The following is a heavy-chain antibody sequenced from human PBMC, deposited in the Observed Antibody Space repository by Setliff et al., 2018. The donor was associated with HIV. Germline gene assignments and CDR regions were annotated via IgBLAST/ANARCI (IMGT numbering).Heavy chain of an antibody. CDR2: IYNSAST. J-gene: IGHJ5*02. V-gene: IGHV4-59*08. CDR1: GDSISTDY. D-gene: IGHD2-2*01. CDR3: ARHSSVASPNWFDP. Sequence: SETLSLTCTVSGDSISTDYWTWIRQPPGKGLEWIGYIYNSASTSYNPSLKSRVTISVDTSKNQFSLKLSSVTAADTAVYYCARHSSVASPNWFDPWGQGTLVTVSS.